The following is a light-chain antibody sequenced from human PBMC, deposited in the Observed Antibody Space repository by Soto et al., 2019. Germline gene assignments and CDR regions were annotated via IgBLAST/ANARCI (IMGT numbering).Light chain of an antibody. CDR3: ETWDSNIHSP. Sequence: QSVLTQPSSASASLGSSVKLTCTLNSGHSNNIIAWHQQQPGKAPRYLMKLEGGGSYTKGSGVPDRFSGYSSGADRHLTISNPQSEDEADYYCETWDSNIHSPFGGGTKLTVL. CDR2: LEGGGSY. J-gene: IGLJ2*01. V-gene: IGLV4-60*03. CDR1: SGHSNNI.